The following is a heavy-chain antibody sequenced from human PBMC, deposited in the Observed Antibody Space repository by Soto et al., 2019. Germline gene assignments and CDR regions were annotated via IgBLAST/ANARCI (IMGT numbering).Heavy chain of an antibody. CDR1: GGSISSGDYY. V-gene: IGHV4-30-4*01. Sequence: QVQLQESGPGLVKPSQTLSLTCTVSGGSISSGDYYWSWIRQSPGRGLEWIGHIYDGGSTHSNPSLRRRVSISVDASKTQFSRDLVSVTGSDTAVYYCARGPSGDKVAYWGQGALVTVSS. J-gene: IGHJ4*02. D-gene: IGHD7-27*01. CDR2: IYDGGST. CDR3: ARGPSGDKVAY.